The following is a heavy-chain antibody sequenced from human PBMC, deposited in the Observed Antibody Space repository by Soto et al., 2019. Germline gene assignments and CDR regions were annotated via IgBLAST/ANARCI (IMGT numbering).Heavy chain of an antibody. J-gene: IGHJ4*02. CDR1: GFTFSSYA. CDR3: AIDTYYYGSGSRDY. Sequence: EVQLLESGGGLVQPGGSLRLSCAASGFTFSSYAMSWVRQAPGKGLEWVSAISGSGGSTYYADSVKGRFTISRDNSKNTLYLQMNSLRAEDTAVYYCAIDTYYYGSGSRDYWGQGTLVTVSS. D-gene: IGHD3-10*01. CDR2: ISGSGGST. V-gene: IGHV3-23*01.